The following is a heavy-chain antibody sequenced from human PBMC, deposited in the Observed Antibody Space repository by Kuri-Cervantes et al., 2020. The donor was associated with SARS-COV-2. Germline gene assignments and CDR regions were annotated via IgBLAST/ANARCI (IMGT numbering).Heavy chain of an antibody. CDR1: GFTFSTYS. J-gene: IGHJ6*03. CDR2: ISSSSSQR. Sequence: GESLKISCAASGFTFSTYSMTWVRQAPGKGLEWVSSISSSSSQRYYVDSVKGRFTISRDNANNSVYLQMNRLRAEDTAVYYCASILGGGGAHLYYFYMDAWGKGTSVTVSS. CDR3: ASILGGGGAHLYYFYMDA. D-gene: IGHD3-16*01. V-gene: IGHV3-21*01.